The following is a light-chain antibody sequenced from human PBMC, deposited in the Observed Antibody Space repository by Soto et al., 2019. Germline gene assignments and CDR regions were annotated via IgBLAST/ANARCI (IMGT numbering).Light chain of an antibody. CDR1: QSISSY. J-gene: IGKJ3*01. CDR3: QESYSTT. V-gene: IGKV1-39*01. CDR2: TAS. Sequence: DIQITQSPSTLSASVGDRVTITCRASQSISSYLNWYQQKPGKAPKLLIYTASLLQGGVPSRFSGSGFGTEFTLTISSLQPEDVATYFCQESYSTTFGPGTKVDIK.